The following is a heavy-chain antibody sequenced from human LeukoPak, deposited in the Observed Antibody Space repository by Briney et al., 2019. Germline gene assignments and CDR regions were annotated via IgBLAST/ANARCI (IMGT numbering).Heavy chain of an antibody. J-gene: IGHJ4*02. Sequence: GGSLRLSCAASGFTFSDYYMSWIRQAPGKGLEWVSYISSSSSYANYADSVKGRFTISRDNAKNSLYLQRNSLRAEDPAVCDCANRQYWGEGTLDTVSS. CDR1: GFTFSDYY. V-gene: IGHV3-11*06. CDR3: ANRQY. CDR2: ISSSSSYA.